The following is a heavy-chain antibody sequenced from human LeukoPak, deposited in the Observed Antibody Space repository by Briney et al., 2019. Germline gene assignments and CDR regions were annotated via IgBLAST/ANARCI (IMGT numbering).Heavy chain of an antibody. CDR2: INAGNGNT. D-gene: IGHD2-15*01. V-gene: IGHV1-3*01. J-gene: IGHJ4*02. CDR1: GYTFTSYA. Sequence: ASVKVSCKASGYTFTSYAIHWVRQAPGQRLEWMGWINAGNGNTKYSQKFQGRVTITRDTSASTAYMELSSLRSEDTAVYYCASKVCSGGSCYFPPLDYWGQGTLVTVSS. CDR3: ASKVCSGGSCYFPPLDY.